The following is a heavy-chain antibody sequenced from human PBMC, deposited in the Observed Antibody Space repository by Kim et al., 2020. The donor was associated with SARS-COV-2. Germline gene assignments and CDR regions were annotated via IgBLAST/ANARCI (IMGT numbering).Heavy chain of an antibody. CDR2: IKQDGSEK. V-gene: IGHV3-7*01. CDR1: GFTFSSYW. Sequence: GGSLRLSCATSGFTFSSYWMSWVRQAPGKGLEWVANIKQDGSEKYYVDSVKGRFTISRDNARNSLYLQMNSLRAEDTAVYYCARATPYYGSSGHQYYFDYWGQVTLVTVSS. D-gene: IGHD3-22*01. J-gene: IGHJ4*02. CDR3: ARATPYYGSSGHQYYFDY.